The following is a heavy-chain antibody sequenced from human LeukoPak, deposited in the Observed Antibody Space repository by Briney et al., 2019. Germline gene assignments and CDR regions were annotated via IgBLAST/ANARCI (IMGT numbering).Heavy chain of an antibody. CDR2: IYTSGST. CDR3: ARADCSSTSCYMEDAFGI. CDR1: GGSISSGSYY. D-gene: IGHD2-2*02. J-gene: IGHJ3*02. Sequence: SETLSLTCTVSGGSISSGSYYWSWIRQPAGKGLEWIGRIYTSGSTNYNPSLKSRVTISVDTSKNQFSLKLSSVTAADTAVYYCARADCSSTSCYMEDAFGIWGQGTMVTVSS. V-gene: IGHV4-61*02.